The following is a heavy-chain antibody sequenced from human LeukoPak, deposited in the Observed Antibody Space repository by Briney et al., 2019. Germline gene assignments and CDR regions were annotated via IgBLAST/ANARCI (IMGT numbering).Heavy chain of an antibody. V-gene: IGHV4-4*07. Sequence: SETLSLTCTVSGGSISSYYWSWIRQPAGKGLEWIGRIYTSWSTNYNPSLKSRVTMSVDTSKNQFSRKLSSVTAADTAVYYCARDPVVVTPHAFDIWGQGTMVTVSS. CDR3: ARDPVVVTPHAFDI. J-gene: IGHJ3*02. CDR2: IYTSWST. CDR1: GGSISSYY. D-gene: IGHD4-23*01.